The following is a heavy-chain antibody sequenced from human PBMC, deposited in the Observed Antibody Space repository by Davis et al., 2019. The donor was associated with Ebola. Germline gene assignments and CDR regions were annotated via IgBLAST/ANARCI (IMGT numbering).Heavy chain of an antibody. CDR3: AKEGSGKAQLAFDA. CDR2: ISRDGKTD. CDR1: GFTFSTHG. J-gene: IGHJ3*01. D-gene: IGHD6-19*01. Sequence: PGGSLRLSCAASGFTFSTHGMQWVRKAPGKGLEWVAVISRDGKTDYYADSVKGRFTVSRDNAKNTVYLQMNNLGTEDTAVFYCAKEGSGKAQLAFDAWGQGTVVTVSS. V-gene: IGHV3-30*18.